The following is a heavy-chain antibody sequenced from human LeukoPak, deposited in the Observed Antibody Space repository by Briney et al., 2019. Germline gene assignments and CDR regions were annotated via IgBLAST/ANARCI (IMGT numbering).Heavy chain of an antibody. V-gene: IGHV4-59*01. CDR2: IYYSGST. J-gene: IGHJ6*02. Sequence: PSETLSLTCTVSGGSISSYYWSWIRQPPGKGLEWIGYIYYSGSTNYNPSLKSQVTISVDTSKNQFSPKLSSVTAADTAVYYCARVLWFGEFYGMDVWGQGTTVTVSS. CDR3: ARVLWFGEFYGMDV. CDR1: GGSISSYY. D-gene: IGHD3-10*01.